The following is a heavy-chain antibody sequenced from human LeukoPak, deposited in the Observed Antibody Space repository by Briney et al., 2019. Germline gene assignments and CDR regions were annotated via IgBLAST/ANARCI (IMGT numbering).Heavy chain of an antibody. CDR1: EYTFTGYY. Sequence: ASVKVSCKASEYTFTGYYIHWVRQATGQGLEWMGWMNPNSGNTGYAQKFQGSVTMTRDTSINTAYMELSSLTSEDTAVYYCARGHYMDVWGKGTTVTISS. J-gene: IGHJ6*03. CDR3: ARGHYMDV. CDR2: MNPNSGNT. V-gene: IGHV1-8*02.